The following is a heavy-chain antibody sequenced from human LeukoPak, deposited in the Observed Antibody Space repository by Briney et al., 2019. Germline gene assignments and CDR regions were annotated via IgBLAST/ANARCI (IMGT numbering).Heavy chain of an antibody. D-gene: IGHD2-15*01. V-gene: IGHV3-11*01. Sequence: PGGSLRLSCAASGFTFSDFYMSWIRQAPGKGLEWVSYISTSGSAIYYADSVKGRFTISRDNAKNSLYLQMNGLRVEDTAVYYCARARFCSGGSCYWGQGPWSPSPQ. CDR2: ISTSGSAI. J-gene: IGHJ4*02. CDR1: GFTFSDFY. CDR3: ARARFCSGGSCY.